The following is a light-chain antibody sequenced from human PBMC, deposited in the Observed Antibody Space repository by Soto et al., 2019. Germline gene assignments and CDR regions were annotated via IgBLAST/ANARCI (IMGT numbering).Light chain of an antibody. CDR3: QQYGNSPIT. CDR1: QSFGSRY. V-gene: IGKV3-20*01. Sequence: EIALTQSPATLSLSSGDRATISCRASQSFGSRYLAWYQQKPGQAPRLLIYGASSRATGIPDRFSGRGSGTDFTLTISRLEPEDFAVYYCQQYGNSPITFGQGTRLEI. J-gene: IGKJ5*01. CDR2: GAS.